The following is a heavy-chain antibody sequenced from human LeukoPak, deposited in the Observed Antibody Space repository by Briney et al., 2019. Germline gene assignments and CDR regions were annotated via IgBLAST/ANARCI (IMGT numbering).Heavy chain of an antibody. V-gene: IGHV3-21*01. CDR1: GFTFSSYS. J-gene: IGHJ4*02. Sequence: GGSLRLSCAASGFTFSSYSMNWVRQAPGKGLEWVSSISSSGSYIYYADSVKGRFTISRDNAKNSLYLQMNSLRAEDTAVYYCARDLRRADCWGQGTLVTVSS. D-gene: IGHD2-21*01. CDR2: ISSSGSYI. CDR3: ARDLRRADC.